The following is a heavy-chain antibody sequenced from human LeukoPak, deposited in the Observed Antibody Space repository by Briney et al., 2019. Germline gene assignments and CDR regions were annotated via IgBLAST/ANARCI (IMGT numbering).Heavy chain of an antibody. J-gene: IGHJ5*02. Sequence: GASVKVSCKASGYTFTGHYMHWVRQAPGQGPEWMGWINPNSGGTNYAQKFQGRVTMTRDTSISTAYMELSRLRSDDTAVYYCARARGYCSSTSCYKNWFDPWGQGTLVTVSS. CDR1: GYTFTGHY. CDR3: ARARGYCSSTSCYKNWFDP. CDR2: INPNSGGT. V-gene: IGHV1-2*02. D-gene: IGHD2-2*02.